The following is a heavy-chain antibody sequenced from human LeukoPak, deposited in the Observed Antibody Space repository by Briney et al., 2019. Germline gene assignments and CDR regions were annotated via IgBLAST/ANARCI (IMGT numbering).Heavy chain of an antibody. Sequence: SVKVSCKASGGTFSSYAISWVRQAPGQGLEWMGRIIPIFGTANYAQKFQGRVTITTDESTSTAYMELSSLRSEDTAVYYCARHLDGGNSGVNYFDYWGQGTLVTVSS. CDR1: GGTFSSYA. V-gene: IGHV1-69*05. CDR3: ARHLDGGNSGVNYFDY. D-gene: IGHD4-23*01. J-gene: IGHJ4*02. CDR2: IIPIFGTA.